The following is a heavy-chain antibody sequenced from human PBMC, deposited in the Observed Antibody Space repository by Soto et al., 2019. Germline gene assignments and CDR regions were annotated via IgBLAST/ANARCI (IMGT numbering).Heavy chain of an antibody. V-gene: IGHV5-10-1*01. Sequence: SWIRQHPGKGLEWMGRIDPSDSYTNYSPSFQGHVTISADKSISTAYLQWSSLKASDTAMYYCARERDCGGDCYHDAFDIWGQGTMVTVSS. J-gene: IGHJ3*02. D-gene: IGHD2-21*02. CDR2: IDPSDSYT. CDR3: ARERDCGGDCYHDAFDI.